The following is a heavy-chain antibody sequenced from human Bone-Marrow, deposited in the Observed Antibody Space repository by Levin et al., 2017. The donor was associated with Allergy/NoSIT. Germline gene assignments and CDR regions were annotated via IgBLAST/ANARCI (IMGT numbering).Heavy chain of an antibody. CDR2: IYTSGST. V-gene: IGHV4-61*02. J-gene: IGHJ4*02. CDR3: ARYGSGSYSPSYYFDY. D-gene: IGHD3-10*01. CDR1: GGSISSGSYY. Sequence: SETLSLTCTVSGGSISSGSYYWSWIRQPAGKGLEWIGRIYTSGSTNYNPSLKSRVTISVDTSKNQFSLKLSSVTAADTAVYYCARYGSGSYSPSYYFDYWGQGTLVTVSS.